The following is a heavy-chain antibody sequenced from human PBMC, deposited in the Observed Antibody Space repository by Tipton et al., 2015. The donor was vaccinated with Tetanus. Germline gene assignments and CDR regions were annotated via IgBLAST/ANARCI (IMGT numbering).Heavy chain of an antibody. V-gene: IGHV3-9*01. CDR3: TKGAWFDY. J-gene: IGHJ4*02. CDR2: ITSNSVNR. CDR1: GFTFDDSA. Sequence: CAASGFTFDDSAMHWVRQAPGKGLEWVSGITSNSVNRGYADSVKGRFTISRDNAKKSLYLQMDSLRAEDTALYYCTKGAWFDYWGQGTLVTVSS.